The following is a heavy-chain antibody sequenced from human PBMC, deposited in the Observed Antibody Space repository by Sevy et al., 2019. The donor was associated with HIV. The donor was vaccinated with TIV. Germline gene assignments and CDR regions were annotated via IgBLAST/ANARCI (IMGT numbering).Heavy chain of an antibody. CDR3: ARRDAYYYGMDV. CDR1: AGSISSSSYY. J-gene: IGHJ6*02. Sequence: SDTLSLTCTVSAGSISSSSYYWGWIRQPPGKGLEWIGSIYYSGSTYYNPSLKSRVTISVDTSKNQFSLKLGSVTAADTAVYYCARRDAYYYGMDVWGQGTTVTVSS. D-gene: IGHD2-21*01. CDR2: IYYSGST. V-gene: IGHV4-39*01.